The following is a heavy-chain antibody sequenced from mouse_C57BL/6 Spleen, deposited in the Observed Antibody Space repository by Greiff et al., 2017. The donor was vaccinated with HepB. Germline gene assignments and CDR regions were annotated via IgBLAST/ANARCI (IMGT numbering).Heavy chain of an antibody. J-gene: IGHJ3*01. CDR2: IRSKSNNYAT. CDR1: GFSFNTYA. CDR3: VGDGYYPWFAY. V-gene: IGHV10-1*01. D-gene: IGHD2-3*01. Sequence: EVMLVESGGGLVQPKGSLKLSCAASGFSFNTYAMNWVRQAPGKGLEWVARIRSKSNNYATYYADSVKDRFTISRDDSESMLYLQMNNLKTEDTAMYYCVGDGYYPWFAYWGQGTLVTVSA.